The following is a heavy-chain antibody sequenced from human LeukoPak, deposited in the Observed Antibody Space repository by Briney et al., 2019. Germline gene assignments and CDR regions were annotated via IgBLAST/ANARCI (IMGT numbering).Heavy chain of an antibody. CDR2: IWYDGSNK. V-gene: IGHV3-33*01. J-gene: IGHJ4*02. Sequence: GGSLRLSCAASGFTFSSYGMHWVRQAPGKGLEWVAVIWYDGSNKYYADSVKGRFTISRDNSKNTVYLQMNSVRAEDTAVYYCARDQSSSWFDYWGQGTLVTVSS. CDR3: ARDQSSSWFDY. CDR1: GFTFSSYG. D-gene: IGHD6-13*01.